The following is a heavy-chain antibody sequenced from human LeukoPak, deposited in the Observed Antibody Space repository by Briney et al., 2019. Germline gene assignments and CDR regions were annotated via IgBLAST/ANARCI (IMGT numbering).Heavy chain of an antibody. V-gene: IGHV4-34*01. Sequence: SETLSLTCAVNGESFSDYYWTWIRQPPGKGLEWIGEIEDSGGTNSNPSLKSRVTLSVDTSKSQFSLRLNSVTAADTAVYFCARSVSREGHNFIAYYFDYWSQGTLVTVSS. J-gene: IGHJ4*02. CDR1: GESFSDYY. CDR3: ARSVSREGHNFIAYYFDY. D-gene: IGHD5-24*01. CDR2: IEDSGGT.